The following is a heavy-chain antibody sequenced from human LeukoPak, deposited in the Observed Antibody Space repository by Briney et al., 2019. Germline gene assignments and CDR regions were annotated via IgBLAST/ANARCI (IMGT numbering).Heavy chain of an antibody. CDR1: GFTFSNYW. D-gene: IGHD1-26*01. CDR2: IKQDGSET. J-gene: IGHJ3*02. CDR3: ARGLGVPDAFDI. V-gene: IGHV3-7*02. Sequence: GSLRLSCTASGFTFSNYWMGWVRQTPEKGLEWVANIKQDGSETVYVDSVKGRFTISRDNAKNSLYLQMNSLRAEDTAMYYCARGLGVPDAFDIWGQGTLVTVSS.